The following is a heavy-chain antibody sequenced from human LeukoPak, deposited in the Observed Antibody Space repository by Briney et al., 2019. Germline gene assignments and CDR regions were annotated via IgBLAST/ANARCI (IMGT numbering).Heavy chain of an antibody. D-gene: IGHD3-10*01. J-gene: IGHJ4*02. CDR1: GFNFTGYW. Sequence: GGSLRLSCAGSGFNFTGYWMHWVRQAPGKGLEWISRLYSDGRSLTYADSVKGRFTISRDNAKNTLYLQMNSLRAEDTAVYYCARRRFGGDLSPWGQGTLVTVSS. CDR3: ARRRFGGDLSP. V-gene: IGHV3-74*03. CDR2: LYSDGRSL.